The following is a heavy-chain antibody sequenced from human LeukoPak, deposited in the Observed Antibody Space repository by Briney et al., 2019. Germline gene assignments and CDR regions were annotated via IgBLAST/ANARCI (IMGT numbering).Heavy chain of an antibody. J-gene: IGHJ4*02. Sequence: GGSLRLSCAGSGFTFSSYWMHWVRQAPGEGLVWVSRISTDASSTTYADSVKGRFTISRDNAKNSLYLQMNSLRAEDTAVYYCARDSPDHYGDHYFDYWGQGTLVTVSS. D-gene: IGHD4-17*01. CDR3: ARDSPDHYGDHYFDY. CDR1: GFTFSSYW. CDR2: ISTDASST. V-gene: IGHV3-74*01.